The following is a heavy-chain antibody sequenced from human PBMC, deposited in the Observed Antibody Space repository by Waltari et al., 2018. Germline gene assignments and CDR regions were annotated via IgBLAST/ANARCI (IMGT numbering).Heavy chain of an antibody. CDR1: GGSISSSSYY. J-gene: IGHJ4*02. CDR2: IYYSGST. CDR3: AREAGEWELPDYFDY. V-gene: IGHV4-39*07. D-gene: IGHD1-26*01. Sequence: QLQLQESGPGLVKPSETLSLTCTVSGGSISSSSYYWGWIRQPPGKGLEWIGSIYYSGSTYYHPSLKRRVTISVDTSKNQFSLKLSSVTAADTAVYYCAREAGEWELPDYFDYWGQGTLVTVSS.